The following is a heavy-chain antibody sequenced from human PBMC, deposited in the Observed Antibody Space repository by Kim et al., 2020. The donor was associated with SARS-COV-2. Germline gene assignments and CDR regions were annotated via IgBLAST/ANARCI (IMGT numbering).Heavy chain of an antibody. J-gene: IGHJ5*02. CDR1: GYTFTSYG. D-gene: IGHD3-10*01. CDR3: ARDHGSGSYYGRDP. Sequence: ASVKVSCKASGYTFTSYGISWVRQAPGQGLEWMGWISAYNGNTNYAQKLQGRVTMTTDTSTSTAYMELRGLRSDDTAVYYCARDHGSGSYYGRDPWGQGTPVTVSS. V-gene: IGHV1-18*01. CDR2: ISAYNGNT.